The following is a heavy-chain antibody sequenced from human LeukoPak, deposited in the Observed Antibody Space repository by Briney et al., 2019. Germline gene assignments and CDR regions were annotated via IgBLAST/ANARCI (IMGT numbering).Heavy chain of an antibody. Sequence: SQTLSLTCTVSGDSISSGDYYWSWIRQPAGKGLEWIGRISSSGSTNYNPSLKSRVTISVDTSKNQFSLKLSSVTAADTAVYYCARGGASGWYGRLDYWGQGTLVTVSS. CDR3: ARGGASGWYGRLDY. CDR1: GDSISSGDYY. CDR2: ISSSGST. V-gene: IGHV4-61*02. D-gene: IGHD6-19*01. J-gene: IGHJ4*02.